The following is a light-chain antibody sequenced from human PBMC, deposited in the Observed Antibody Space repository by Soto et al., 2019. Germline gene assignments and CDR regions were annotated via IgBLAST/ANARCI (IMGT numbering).Light chain of an antibody. V-gene: IGLV1-44*01. CDR1: SSNIGSNT. J-gene: IGLJ3*02. CDR3: AAWDDSLRGLV. Sequence: QSVLTQPPSASGTPGQRVTISCSGSSSNIGSNTVSWYQQVPGTAPKLLIHSDNQRPSGVPDRFSGSKSGTSASLAISGLQSEDETDYFCAAWDDSLRGLVFGGGTKLTVL. CDR2: SDN.